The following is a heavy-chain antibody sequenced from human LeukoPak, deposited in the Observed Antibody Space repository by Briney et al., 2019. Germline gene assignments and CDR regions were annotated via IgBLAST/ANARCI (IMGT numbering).Heavy chain of an antibody. J-gene: IGHJ4*02. CDR1: GFTFSSYA. V-gene: IGHV3-23*01. CDR2: ISGSGGST. D-gene: IGHD5-18*01. Sequence: GGSLSLSCAASGFTFSSYAMRWVRQAPGKGLEWVSGISGSGGSTHYADSVKGRFTNSRDNSKNTLYLQMNSLRAEDTAVYYCAKGEGYSYGLQDYWGQGTLVTVSS. CDR3: AKGEGYSYGLQDY.